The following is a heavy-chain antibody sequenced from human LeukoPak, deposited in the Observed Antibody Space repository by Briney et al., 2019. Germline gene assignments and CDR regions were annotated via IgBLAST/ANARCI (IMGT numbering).Heavy chain of an antibody. V-gene: IGHV3-23*01. CDR3: AKESGQLDV. CDR2: ISGGGSST. J-gene: IGHJ4*02. Sequence: GGSLRLSCAASGFTFTSYAMSWVRQAPGKGLEWVSVISGGGSSTYYADSVKGRFTISRDNSKNTLYLQMNSLRGEDTAVYYCAKESGQLDVWGQGTLVTVSS. D-gene: IGHD3-3*01. CDR1: GFTFTSYA.